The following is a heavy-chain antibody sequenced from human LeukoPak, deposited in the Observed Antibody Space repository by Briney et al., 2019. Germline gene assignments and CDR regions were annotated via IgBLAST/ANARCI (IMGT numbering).Heavy chain of an antibody. Sequence: GESLKISCKGSGYSFTSYWIGWVRQMPGKGLEWMGIIYPGDSDTRYSPSFQGQVTISADKSISTAYLQWSSLKASDTAMYYCARLRESRYLNNRYCSSTSCLGYMDVWGKGTTVTVSS. CDR2: IYPGDSDT. CDR3: ARLRESRYLNNRYCSSTSCLGYMDV. D-gene: IGHD2-2*01. V-gene: IGHV5-51*01. CDR1: GYSFTSYW. J-gene: IGHJ6*03.